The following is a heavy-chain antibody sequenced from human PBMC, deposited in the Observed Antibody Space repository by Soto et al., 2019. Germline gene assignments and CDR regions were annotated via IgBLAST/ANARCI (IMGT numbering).Heavy chain of an antibody. CDR1: GFTFSDYY. CDR2: ISSSSSYT. J-gene: IGHJ6*02. CDR3: ARVSCSSTSCYSYYYYYGMDV. Sequence: GGSLRLSCAASGFTFSDYYMSWIRQAPGKGLEWVSYISSSSSYTNYADSVKGRFTISRDNAKNSLYLQMNSLRAEDTAVYYCARVSCSSTSCYSYYYYYGMDVWGQGTTVTVSS. V-gene: IGHV3-11*06. D-gene: IGHD2-2*01.